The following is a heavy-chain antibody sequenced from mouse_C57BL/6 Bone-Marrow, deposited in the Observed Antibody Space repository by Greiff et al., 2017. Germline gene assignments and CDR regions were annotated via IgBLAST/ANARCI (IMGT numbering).Heavy chain of an antibody. J-gene: IGHJ3*01. V-gene: IGHV1-55*01. CDR1: GYTFTSYW. Sequence: QVHVKQPGAELVKPGASVKMSCKASGYTFTSYWITWVKQRPGQGLEWIGDIYPGSGSTNYNEKFKSKATLTVDTSSSTAYMQLSSLTSEDSAVYYCARLGNWEAWFAYWGQGTLVTVSA. CDR2: IYPGSGST. CDR3: ARLGNWEAWFAY. D-gene: IGHD4-1*01.